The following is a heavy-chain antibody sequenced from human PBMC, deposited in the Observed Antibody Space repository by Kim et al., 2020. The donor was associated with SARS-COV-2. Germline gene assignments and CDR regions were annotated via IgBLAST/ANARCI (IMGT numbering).Heavy chain of an antibody. CDR2: IYYTGTT. D-gene: IGHD2-15*01. J-gene: IGHJ1*01. CDR3: ARGIKCSGGSCYPEYFHH. Sequence: SETLSLTCAVSGYSISNSTWWGWIRQPPGKGLEWIGYIYYTGTTYYNPSLKSRVTMSVDTSKNQFSLKLSSVTAVDTAVYYCARGIKCSGGSCYPEYFHHWGQGTLVTVSS. V-gene: IGHV4-28*03. CDR1: GYSISNSTW.